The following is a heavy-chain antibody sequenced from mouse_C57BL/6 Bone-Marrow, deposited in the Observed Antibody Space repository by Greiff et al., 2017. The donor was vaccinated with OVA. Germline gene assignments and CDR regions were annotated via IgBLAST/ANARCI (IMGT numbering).Heavy chain of an antibody. CDR1: GYTFTDYY. CDR3: AMFDGYYPYWYFDV. V-gene: IGHV1-26*01. CDR2: INPNNGGT. D-gene: IGHD2-3*01. J-gene: IGHJ1*03. Sequence: VQLQQSGPELVKPGASVKISCKASGYTFTDYYMNWVKQSHGKSLEWIGDINPNNGGTSYNQKFKGKATLTVDKSSSTAYMELRSLTSEDSAVYYCAMFDGYYPYWYFDVWGTGTTVTVSS.